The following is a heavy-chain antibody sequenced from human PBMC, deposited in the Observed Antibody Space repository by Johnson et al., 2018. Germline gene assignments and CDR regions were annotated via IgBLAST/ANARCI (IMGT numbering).Heavy chain of an antibody. Sequence: QLQESGPEVKKPGTSVKVSCKASGFTFTSSAVQWVRQARGQRLEWIGWIVVGSGNTNYAQKFQERVTITRDMSTSTAYMELSSLRSEDTAVYSCAAGEQYSSSWYGNYYYYYGMDVWGQGTTVTVSS. CDR3: AAGEQYSSSWYGNYYYYYGMDV. CDR2: IVVGSGNT. CDR1: GFTFTSSA. J-gene: IGHJ6*02. V-gene: IGHV1-58*01. D-gene: IGHD6-13*01.